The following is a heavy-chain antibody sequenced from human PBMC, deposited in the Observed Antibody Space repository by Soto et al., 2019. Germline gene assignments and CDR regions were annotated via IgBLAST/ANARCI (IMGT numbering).Heavy chain of an antibody. CDR3: AKEMFPRTVLDSSSPWGDF. J-gene: IGHJ4*02. Sequence: PXGALKVSCTASGGTFSEYGIHWVRKAPGKGLEWVAVISYGGSHKYYAGSVKGRFTISRDDSKNTVYLQMNSLKTDDTAVYYCAKEMFPRTVLDSSSPWGDFWGRGTLVTVSS. CDR2: ISYGGSHK. D-gene: IGHD2-15*01. V-gene: IGHV3-30*18. CDR1: GGTFSEYG.